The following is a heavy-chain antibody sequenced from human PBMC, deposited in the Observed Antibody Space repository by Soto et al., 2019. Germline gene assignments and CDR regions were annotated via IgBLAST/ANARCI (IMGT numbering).Heavy chain of an antibody. CDR1: GGSFSGYY. Sequence: SETLSLTCAVYGGSFSGYYWSWIRQPPGKGLEWIGEINHSGSTNYNPSLKSRVTISVDMSKNQFSLKLSSVTAADTAVYYCARLALLWFGELYGYYYGMDVWGQGTTVTVSS. CDR3: ARLALLWFGELYGYYYGMDV. J-gene: IGHJ6*02. D-gene: IGHD3-10*01. V-gene: IGHV4-34*01. CDR2: INHSGST.